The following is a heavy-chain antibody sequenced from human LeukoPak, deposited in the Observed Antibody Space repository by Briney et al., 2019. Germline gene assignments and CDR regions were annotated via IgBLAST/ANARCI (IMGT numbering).Heavy chain of an antibody. CDR1: GFTFRTSG. D-gene: IGHD1-26*01. Sequence: AGGSLRLSCAASGFTFRTSGMNWVRQAPGKGPEWVSYISSSGTTISYAQSVKGRFTITRDNAQNSLTLHMNTLRADDTAVYYCAKDGGTHFDHWGQGTLVTVSS. V-gene: IGHV3-48*01. CDR2: ISSSGTTI. CDR3: AKDGGTHFDH. J-gene: IGHJ4*02.